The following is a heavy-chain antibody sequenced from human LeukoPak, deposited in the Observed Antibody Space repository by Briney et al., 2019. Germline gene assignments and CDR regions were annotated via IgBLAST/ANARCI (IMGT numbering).Heavy chain of an antibody. CDR2: IYYSGST. CDR3: ARDRAGYGDYGN. Sequence: SETLSLTCTVSGGSLSRYYWSWLREPPGKGLEWIGYIYYSGSTNYNPSLKSLVTISVDTSKNQFSLKLSSVTAADTAVYYCARDRAGYGDYGNWGQGTLVTVSS. D-gene: IGHD4-17*01. J-gene: IGHJ4*02. V-gene: IGHV4-59*01. CDR1: GGSLSRYY.